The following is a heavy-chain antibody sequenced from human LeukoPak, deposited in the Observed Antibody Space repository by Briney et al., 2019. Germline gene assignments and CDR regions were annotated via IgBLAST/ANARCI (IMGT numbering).Heavy chain of an antibody. CDR3: AKGDYYDSSGRMDV. V-gene: IGHV3-74*01. CDR2: INSDGSST. CDR1: GFTFSSYW. J-gene: IGHJ6*04. Sequence: GGSLRLSCAASGFTFSSYWMHWVRQAPGKGLVWVSRINSDGSSTSYADSVKGRFTISRDNSKNTLYLQMNSLRAEDMALYYCAKGDYYDSSGRMDVWGKGTTVTVSS. D-gene: IGHD3-22*01.